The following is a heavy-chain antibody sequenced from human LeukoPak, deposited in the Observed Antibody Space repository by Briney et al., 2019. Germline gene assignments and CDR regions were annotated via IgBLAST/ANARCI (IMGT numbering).Heavy chain of an antibody. CDR2: MNPNSGNT. J-gene: IGHJ4*02. Sequence: ASVKVSCKASGYTFTSYDISWVRQATGQGLEWMGWMNPNSGNTGYAQKFQGRVTMTRNTSISTAYMELSSLRSEDTAVYYCARVRGYAGTEVDYWGQGTPVTVSS. CDR1: GYTFTSYD. CDR3: ARVRGYAGTEVDY. D-gene: IGHD3-10*01. V-gene: IGHV1-8*01.